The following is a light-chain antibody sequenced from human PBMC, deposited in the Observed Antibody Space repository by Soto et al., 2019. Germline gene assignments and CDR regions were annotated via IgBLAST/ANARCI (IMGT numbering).Light chain of an antibody. J-gene: IGKJ1*01. CDR2: DAS. CDR3: HQRSDFPLT. CDR1: QSVTNY. Sequence: EVVLTPSLAVPLKKPGERATLSCWASQSVTNYLAWYQQKPGQAPRLVIYDASNRAIGIPARFSGSGSGTDFTLTISSLEPEDAAVHYSHQRSDFPLTF. V-gene: IGKV3-11*01.